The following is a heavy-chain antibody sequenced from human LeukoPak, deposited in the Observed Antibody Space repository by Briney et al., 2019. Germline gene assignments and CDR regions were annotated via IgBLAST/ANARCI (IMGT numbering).Heavy chain of an antibody. CDR2: IYSGGDT. D-gene: IGHD5-12*01. CDR3: ARASGYSGYDPFDY. CDR1: GFTVSSNY. Sequence: GGSLRLSCAASGFTVSSNYMSWVRQAPGKGLEWVSVIYSGGDTYYADSVKGRFTISRDNSKDTLYLQMNTLRAEDTAVYYCARASGYSGYDPFDYWGQGTLVTVSS. V-gene: IGHV3-53*01. J-gene: IGHJ4*02.